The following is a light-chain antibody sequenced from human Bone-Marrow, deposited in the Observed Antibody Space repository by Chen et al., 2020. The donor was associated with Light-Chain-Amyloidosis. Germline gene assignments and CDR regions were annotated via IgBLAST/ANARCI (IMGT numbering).Light chain of an antibody. Sequence: SYELTQPPSVSVPPGQTARITRSGEDLPTKYAYWYQQKPGQAPVLVIHRDTERPSGISERFSGSSSGTTATLTISGVQAEDETDYHCQSADSSGTYEVIFGGGTKLTVL. CDR2: RDT. CDR3: QSADSSGTYEVI. V-gene: IGLV3-25*03. J-gene: IGLJ2*01. CDR1: DLPTKY.